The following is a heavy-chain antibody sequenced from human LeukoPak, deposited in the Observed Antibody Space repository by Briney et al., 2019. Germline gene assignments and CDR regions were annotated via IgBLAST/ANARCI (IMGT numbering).Heavy chain of an antibody. V-gene: IGHV5-10-1*01. Sequence: GESLKISCKDSGCSFTSYWISWVRQMPGKGLEWMGRIDPSDSYTNYSPSFQGHVTISADKSISTAYLQWSSLKASDTAMYYCARSVYYDILTGYSDWGQGTLVTVSS. CDR3: ARSVYYDILTGYSD. D-gene: IGHD3-9*01. CDR1: GCSFTSYW. J-gene: IGHJ4*02. CDR2: IDPSDSYT.